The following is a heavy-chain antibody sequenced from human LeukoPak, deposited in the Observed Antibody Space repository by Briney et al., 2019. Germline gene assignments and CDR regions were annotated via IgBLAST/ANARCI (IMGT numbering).Heavy chain of an antibody. D-gene: IGHD1-26*01. CDR2: ISYSGST. CDR1: GGYITTRNYY. Sequence: SETLSLTCTVSGGYITTRNYYWGWIVQPPGKGLEWIGSISYSGSTYYNPSLKSRVTISVDTSKNQFSLKLNSVTAADTAVYYCARYAVEYRGTYFDYWGQGTLVTVSS. J-gene: IGHJ4*02. V-gene: IGHV4-39*01. CDR3: ARYAVEYRGTYFDY.